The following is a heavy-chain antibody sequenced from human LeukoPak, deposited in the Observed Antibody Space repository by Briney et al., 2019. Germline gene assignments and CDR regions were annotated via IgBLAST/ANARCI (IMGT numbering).Heavy chain of an antibody. CDR3: AGDLVEMVTAPFAFDI. D-gene: IGHD2-21*02. Sequence: ASVKVSCKASGYTFTSYGISWVRQAPGQGLEWMGWISAYNGNTNYAQKLQGRVTMTTDTSTSTAYMELRSLRSDDTAVYYCAGDLVEMVTAPFAFDIWGQGTMVTVSS. CDR2: ISAYNGNT. V-gene: IGHV1-18*01. CDR1: GYTFTSYG. J-gene: IGHJ3*02.